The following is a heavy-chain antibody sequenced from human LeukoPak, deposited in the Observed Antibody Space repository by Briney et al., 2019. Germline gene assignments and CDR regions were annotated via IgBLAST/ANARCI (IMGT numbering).Heavy chain of an antibody. J-gene: IGHJ4*02. Sequence: SETLSLTCSVSGGSINSYYWNWIRQAPGQGLEWIGYIYYIGNTNYNPSLQSRVTISVDTSKSQFSPKLTSVTAADTAVYYCARAPEQDLIPRGFDFWGQGALVTVSS. D-gene: IGHD1-14*01. CDR1: GGSINSYY. CDR2: IYYIGNT. CDR3: ARAPEQDLIPRGFDF. V-gene: IGHV4-59*01.